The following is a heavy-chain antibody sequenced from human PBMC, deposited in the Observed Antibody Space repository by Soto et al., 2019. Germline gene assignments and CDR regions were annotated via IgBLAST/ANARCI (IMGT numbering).Heavy chain of an antibody. V-gene: IGHV3-21*01. J-gene: IGHJ4*02. CDR3: AREDSIIIPAVSDF. CDR2: ISKSDYT. Sequence: LRLSCTVSGFAFNNYGINWVRQAPGKGLEWVSSISKSDYTYYSDSVKGRFTISRDNAKNSVSLQMNTLRVEDTAVYYCAREDSIIIPAVSDFWGQGTQVTVSS. D-gene: IGHD2-2*01. CDR1: GFAFNNYG.